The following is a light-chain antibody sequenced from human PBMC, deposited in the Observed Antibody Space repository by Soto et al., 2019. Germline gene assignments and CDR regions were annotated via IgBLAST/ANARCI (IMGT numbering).Light chain of an antibody. J-gene: IGLJ3*02. CDR2: EVN. CDR1: SSDVGGYKF. Sequence: QSALTQPASVSASPGQSITISCTGTSSDVGGYKFVSWYQHHPGKAPKLMIYEVNNRPSGVSNRFSGSKSGNTASLTISGLQPEGAADYYCLSYTSANTRVFGGGTQLTVL. V-gene: IGLV2-14*01. CDR3: LSYTSANTRV.